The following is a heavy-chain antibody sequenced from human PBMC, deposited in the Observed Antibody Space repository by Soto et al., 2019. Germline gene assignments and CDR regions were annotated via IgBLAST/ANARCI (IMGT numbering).Heavy chain of an antibody. Sequence: GWSLRLSCAASGFTFISYAMSWVRQAPGKGLEWVSAISGSGGSTYYADSVKGRFTISRDNSKNTLYLQMNSLRAEDTAVYYCAKDVGYCSSTSCLLFDYWGQGTLVTVSS. V-gene: IGHV3-23*01. J-gene: IGHJ4*02. CDR1: GFTFISYA. CDR2: ISGSGGST. CDR3: AKDVGYCSSTSCLLFDY. D-gene: IGHD2-2*01.